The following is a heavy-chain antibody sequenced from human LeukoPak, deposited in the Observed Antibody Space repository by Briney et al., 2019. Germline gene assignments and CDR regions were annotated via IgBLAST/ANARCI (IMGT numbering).Heavy chain of an antibody. D-gene: IGHD6-19*01. Sequence: GGSLRLSCAASGFTFSSYAMSWVRQAPGKGLEWVSAISGSGGSTYYADSVKGRFPISRDNSKNTLYLQMNSLRAEDKAVYYCAKASQKWLLNNWFDPWGQGTLVTVSS. CDR2: ISGSGGST. V-gene: IGHV3-23*01. CDR3: AKASQKWLLNNWFDP. J-gene: IGHJ5*02. CDR1: GFTFSSYA.